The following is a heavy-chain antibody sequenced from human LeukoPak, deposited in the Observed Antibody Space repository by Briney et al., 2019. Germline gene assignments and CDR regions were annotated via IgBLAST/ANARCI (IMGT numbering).Heavy chain of an antibody. V-gene: IGHV4-34*01. CDR2: INYSGST. CDR1: GGSFSGYY. CDR3: ARAQYYYYYYMDV. Sequence: SETLSLTCAVYGGSFSGYYWSWIRQPPGKGLEWIGEINYSGSTNYNPSLKSRVTISVDTSKNQFSLKLSSVTAADTAVYYCARAQYYYYYYMDVWGKGTTVTVSS. J-gene: IGHJ6*03.